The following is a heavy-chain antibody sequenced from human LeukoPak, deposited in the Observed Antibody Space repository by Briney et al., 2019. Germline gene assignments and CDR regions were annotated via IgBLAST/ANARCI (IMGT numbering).Heavy chain of an antibody. CDR2: IIPIFGTA. D-gene: IGHD3-10*01. V-gene: IGHV1-69*05. CDR3: ARPQYYGSGSPLDY. J-gene: IGHJ4*02. Sequence: PSVKVSCKASGGTFSSYAISWVRQAPGQGLEWMGRIIPIFGTANYAQKFQGRVTITTDESTSTAYMELSSLRSEDTAVYYCARPQYYGSGSPLDYWGQGTLVTVSS. CDR1: GGTFSSYA.